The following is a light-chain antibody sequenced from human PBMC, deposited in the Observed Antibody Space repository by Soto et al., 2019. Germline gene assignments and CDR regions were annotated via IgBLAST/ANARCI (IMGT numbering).Light chain of an antibody. J-gene: IGLJ1*01. CDR3: CSYAGTYSDV. Sequence: QSALTQPRSVSGSPGPSLSISCTGTSSDVGAYNYVSWYQHHPGKAPKFIIYDVSKRPSGVPDRFSGSKSGNTASLTISGLRAEDEADYYCCSYAGTYSDVFGTGTKLTVL. CDR2: DVS. V-gene: IGLV2-11*01. CDR1: SSDVGAYNY.